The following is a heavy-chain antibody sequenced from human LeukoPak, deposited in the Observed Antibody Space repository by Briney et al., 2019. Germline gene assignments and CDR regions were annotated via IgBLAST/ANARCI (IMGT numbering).Heavy chain of an antibody. D-gene: IGHD3-9*01. J-gene: IGHJ3*02. CDR3: AREVTGYYSRSDAFDI. Sequence: KASETLSLTCTVSGGSISSYYWSWIRQPPGKGLEWIGYIYYSGRTNYNPSLKSRVTISVDTSKNRFSLKLSSVTAADTAVYYCAREVTGYYSRSDAFDIWGQGTMVTVSS. CDR1: GGSISSYY. CDR2: IYYSGRT. V-gene: IGHV4-59*12.